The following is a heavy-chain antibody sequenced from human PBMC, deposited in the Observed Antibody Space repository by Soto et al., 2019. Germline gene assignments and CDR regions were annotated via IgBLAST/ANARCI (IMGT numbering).Heavy chain of an antibody. D-gene: IGHD1-26*01. J-gene: IGHJ4*02. V-gene: IGHV4-30-2*01. Sequence: SETLSLTCAVSGGSISSGGYSWSWIRQPPGKGLEWIGYMYHSGSTYYNPSLKSRVTMSVDTSKNQFSLRLSSVTAADTAMYYCARHLLYSGTYSIWGQGSLVTVSS. CDR3: ARHLLYSGTYSI. CDR2: MYHSGST. CDR1: GGSISSGGYS.